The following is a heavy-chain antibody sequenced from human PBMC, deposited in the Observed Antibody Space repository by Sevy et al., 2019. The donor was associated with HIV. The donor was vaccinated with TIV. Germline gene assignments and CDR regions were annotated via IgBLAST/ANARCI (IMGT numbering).Heavy chain of an antibody. CDR2: ISYDGSNK. D-gene: IGHD2-15*01. V-gene: IGHV3-30*03. J-gene: IGHJ3*02. CDR1: GFTFSSYG. Sequence: GGSLRLSCAASGFTFSSYGMHWVRQAPGKGLEWVAVISYDGSNKYYADSVKGRFTISRDNSKNTLYLQMNSLRAEVTGVYYCAILNIVVVVAVTRMMLREGSRDSFDILGQGKMVTVSS. CDR3: AILNIVVVVAVTRMMLREGSRDSFDI.